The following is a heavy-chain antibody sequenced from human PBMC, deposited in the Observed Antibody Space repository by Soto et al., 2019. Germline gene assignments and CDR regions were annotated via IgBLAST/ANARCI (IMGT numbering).Heavy chain of an antibody. Sequence: QVQLQESGPGLVKPSETLSLTCTVSGGSISTYYWSWIRQPPGKGLEWIGYVYYNGDTNYNPSLKSRVTISVDTSKNQFSLKLTSVTASDTALYYCARESFGGLSGYDWGALDYWGQGALVTVSS. CDR3: ARESFGGLSGYDWGALDY. V-gene: IGHV4-59*01. D-gene: IGHD5-12*01. J-gene: IGHJ4*02. CDR2: VYYNGDT. CDR1: GGSISTYY.